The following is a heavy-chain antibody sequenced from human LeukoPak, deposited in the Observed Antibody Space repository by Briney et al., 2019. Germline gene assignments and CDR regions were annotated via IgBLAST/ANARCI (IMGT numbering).Heavy chain of an antibody. Sequence: TGGSLRLSCAASGFTFSSYGMHWVRQAPGKGLEWVSFIRYDESNKYYADSVKGRFTISRDNSKNTLYLQMNSLRAEDTAVYYCAELSITMIGGVWGKGTTVTISS. D-gene: IGHD3-10*02. V-gene: IGHV3-30*02. J-gene: IGHJ6*04. CDR2: IRYDESNK. CDR1: GFTFSSYG. CDR3: AELSITMIGGV.